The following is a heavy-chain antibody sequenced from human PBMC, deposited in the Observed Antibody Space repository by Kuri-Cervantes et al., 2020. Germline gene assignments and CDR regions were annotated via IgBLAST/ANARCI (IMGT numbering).Heavy chain of an antibody. CDR3: ASSRGATQYYYYYYGMDV. Sequence: ASVKVSCKASGYTFTSYYMHWVRQAPGQGLEWMGIINPSGGSTSYAQKFQGRVTMTRDTSTSTVYMELRSLRSDDTAVYYCASSRGATQYYYYYYGMDVWGQGTTVTVSS. CDR2: INPSGGST. J-gene: IGHJ6*02. CDR1: GYTFTSYY. V-gene: IGHV1-46*01. D-gene: IGHD1-26*01.